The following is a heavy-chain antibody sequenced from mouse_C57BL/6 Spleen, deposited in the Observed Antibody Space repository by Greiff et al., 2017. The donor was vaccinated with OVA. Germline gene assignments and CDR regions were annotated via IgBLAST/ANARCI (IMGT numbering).Heavy chain of an antibody. CDR3: ANDAWFAY. CDR2: IHPNSGST. CDR1: GYTFTSYW. V-gene: IGHV1-64*01. Sequence: VQGVESGAELVKPGASVKLSCKASGYTFTSYWMHWVKQRPGQGLEWIGMIHPNSGSTNYNEKFKSKATLTVDKSSSTAYMQLSSLTSEDSAVYYCANDAWFAYWGQGTLVTVSA. D-gene: IGHD2-12*01. J-gene: IGHJ3*01.